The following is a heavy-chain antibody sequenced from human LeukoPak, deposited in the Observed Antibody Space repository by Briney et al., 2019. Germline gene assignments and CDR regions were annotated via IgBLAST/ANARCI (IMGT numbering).Heavy chain of an antibody. Sequence: ASVKVSCKASGYTFTGYYMHWVRQAPGQGLEWMGWINTNSGGTNYAQKLQGRVTMTRDTSISTAYMELSRLTSDDTAVYYCARDFYYSGSGAFDLWGQGALVTVSS. CDR3: ARDFYYSGSGAFDL. D-gene: IGHD3-10*01. CDR2: INTNSGGT. V-gene: IGHV1-2*02. CDR1: GYTFTGYY. J-gene: IGHJ4*02.